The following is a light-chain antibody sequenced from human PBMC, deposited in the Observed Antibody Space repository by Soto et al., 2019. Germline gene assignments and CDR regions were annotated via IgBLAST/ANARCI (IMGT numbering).Light chain of an antibody. Sequence: EVVLTHSPATLSVSPGEGAPLSCKASQSVDSRLAWYQQKPGQAPRLLIEGASSRGTDIPDRCSGSGSGTEFTLTITSLQSEDFAVYYCQQYRKWPLAFGGGTRVEIK. J-gene: IGKJ4*01. CDR1: QSVDSR. V-gene: IGKV3-15*01. CDR2: GAS. CDR3: QQYRKWPLA.